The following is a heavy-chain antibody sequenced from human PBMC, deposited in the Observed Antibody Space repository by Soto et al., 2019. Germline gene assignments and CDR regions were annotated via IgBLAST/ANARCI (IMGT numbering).Heavy chain of an antibody. J-gene: IGHJ4*02. CDR3: ARRGSGSYYDY. Sequence: EVQLLESGGGLVQPGGSLRLSCAASGFTFSSYAMRWIRQAPGKGLEWVSAISGSGDSTYYADSVKGRFTVSRDTSKNTLYLQMNSLRAEDTAAYYCARRGSGSYYDYWGQGTLVTVSS. V-gene: IGHV3-23*01. D-gene: IGHD1-26*01. CDR1: GFTFSSYA. CDR2: ISGSGDST.